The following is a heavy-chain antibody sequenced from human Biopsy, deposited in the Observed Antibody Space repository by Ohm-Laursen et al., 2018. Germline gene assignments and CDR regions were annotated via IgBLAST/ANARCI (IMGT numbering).Heavy chain of an antibody. CDR1: SGSFSSNY. J-gene: IGHJ4*02. D-gene: IGHD2-8*01. CDR2: ITHSGYT. V-gene: IGHV4-34*01. Sequence: SQTLSLTCAVYSGSFSSNYWTWIRQPPGKGLEWIGEITHSGYTTYNPSLKSRVTVSVDTSKNQFSLKLSSVTAADTAVYYCASRLYGPNPIDYWGQGTLVTVSS. CDR3: ASRLYGPNPIDY.